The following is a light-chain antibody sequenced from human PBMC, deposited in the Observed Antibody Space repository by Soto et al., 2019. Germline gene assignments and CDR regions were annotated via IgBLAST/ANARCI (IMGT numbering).Light chain of an antibody. CDR2: DVS. CDR3: CSYAGSYTFGWV. CDR1: SSDVGGSNY. Sequence: QSALTQPRSVSGSPGQSVTISCTGTSSDVGGSNYVSWYQQHPGKAPKLMIYDVSKRPSGVPDRFSGSKSGNTASLTISGLQAEDEADYYCCSYAGSYTFGWVFGGGTKLTVL. V-gene: IGLV2-11*01. J-gene: IGLJ3*02.